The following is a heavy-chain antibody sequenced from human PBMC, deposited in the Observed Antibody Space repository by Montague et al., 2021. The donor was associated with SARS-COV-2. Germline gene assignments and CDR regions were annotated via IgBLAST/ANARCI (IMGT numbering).Heavy chain of an antibody. CDR2: IKQDAGEK. CDR3: ATAGSGSYYYYKYGMDV. CDR1: IRLWQFW. D-gene: IGHD3-10*01. Sequence: SLKTLLCSLRIRLWQFWMSWIRQAPGKGLEWVANIKQDAGEKYYGESVQGRFTISRDNAKKSLYLQMNSLRVEDTAVYYCATAGSGSYYYYKYGMDVWGQGTTVTVS. J-gene: IGHJ6*02. V-gene: IGHV3-7*01.